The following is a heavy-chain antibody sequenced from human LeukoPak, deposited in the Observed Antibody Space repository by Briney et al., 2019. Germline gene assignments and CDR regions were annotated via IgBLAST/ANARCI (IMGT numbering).Heavy chain of an antibody. V-gene: IGHV3-23*01. D-gene: IGHD3-3*01. Sequence: GGSLRLSCAASGFTFSSYAMSWVRQAPGKGLEWVSAISGSGGSTYYADSVKGRFTISRDNSKNTLYLQMNSLRAEDTAVYYCAKDLAIFGGRSYYYYYGMDVWGQGTTVTVSS. CDR3: AKDLAIFGGRSYYYYYGMDV. CDR2: ISGSGGST. J-gene: IGHJ6*02. CDR1: GFTFSSYA.